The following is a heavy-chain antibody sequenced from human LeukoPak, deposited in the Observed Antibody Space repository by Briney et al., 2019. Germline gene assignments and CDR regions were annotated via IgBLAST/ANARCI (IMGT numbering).Heavy chain of an antibody. J-gene: IGHJ6*03. Sequence: PSETLSLTCAVYGGSFSGYYWSWIRQPPGKGLEWIGEINHSGSTNYNPSLKSRVTISVDTSKNQFSLKLSSVTAADTAVYYCARGPRRRDGYSWSPRGRYYYYMDVWGKGTTVTVSS. CDR1: GGSFSGYY. D-gene: IGHD5-24*01. V-gene: IGHV4-34*01. CDR3: ARGPRRRDGYSWSPRGRYYYYMDV. CDR2: INHSGST.